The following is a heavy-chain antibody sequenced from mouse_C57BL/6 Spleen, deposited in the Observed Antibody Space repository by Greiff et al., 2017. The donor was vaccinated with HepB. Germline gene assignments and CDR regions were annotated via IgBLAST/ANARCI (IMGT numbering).Heavy chain of an antibody. D-gene: IGHD2-1*01. CDR3: ARSSRNTWFAD. J-gene: IGHJ3*01. V-gene: IGHV7-3*01. Sequence: EVMLVESGGGLVQPGGSLRLSCAASGFTFTDYYMSWVRQPPGKALEWLGFIRNKANGYTTEYSASVKGRFTISRDNSQSILYLQMNALRAEDSATYYCARSSRNTWFADWGQGTLVTVSA. CDR2: IRNKANGYTT. CDR1: GFTFTDYY.